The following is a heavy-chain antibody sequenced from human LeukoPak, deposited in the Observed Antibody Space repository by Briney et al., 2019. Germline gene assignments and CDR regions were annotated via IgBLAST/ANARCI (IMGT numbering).Heavy chain of an antibody. D-gene: IGHD3-3*01. Sequence: GASVKVSCKASGYTFSSYDIYWVRQAPGQGLEWVAWMNPNRDSTGYVARLQGRVTVTRNTSTSTVYMELTSLTSEDTAVYYCARDSRAASYYDFWSGYSGFDYWGQGTLVTVSS. CDR3: ARDSRAASYYDFWSGYSGFDY. V-gene: IGHV1-8*01. J-gene: IGHJ4*02. CDR1: GYTFSSYD. CDR2: MNPNRDST.